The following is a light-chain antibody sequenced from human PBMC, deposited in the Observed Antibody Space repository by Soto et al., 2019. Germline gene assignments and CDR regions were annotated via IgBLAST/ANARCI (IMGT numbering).Light chain of an antibody. CDR2: DAS. CDR1: QGIRSA. V-gene: IGKV1-13*02. Sequence: AIQLTQSPSSLSASVGDRVTITCRASQGIRSALAWYQQKPGQAPKLLIYDASSWESGVPSRFRGSGSGTEFTLTISSLQPEDFATYYRHLFNSSGMYAFGQGTKLEIK. J-gene: IGKJ2*01. CDR3: HLFNSSGMYA.